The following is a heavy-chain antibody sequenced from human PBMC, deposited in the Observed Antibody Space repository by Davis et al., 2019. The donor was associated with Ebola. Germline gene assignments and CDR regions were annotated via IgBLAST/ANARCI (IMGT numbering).Heavy chain of an antibody. D-gene: IGHD5-24*01. J-gene: IGHJ4*02. V-gene: IGHV3-30-3*01. CDR2: ISYDGSNK. Sequence: PGGSLRLSCAASGFTFSSYAMHWVRQAPGKGLEWVAVISYDGSNKYYADSVKGRFTISRDNSKNTLYLQMNSLRAEDTAVYYCAREEMATLYWGQGTLVTVSS. CDR3: AREEMATLY. CDR1: GFTFSSYA.